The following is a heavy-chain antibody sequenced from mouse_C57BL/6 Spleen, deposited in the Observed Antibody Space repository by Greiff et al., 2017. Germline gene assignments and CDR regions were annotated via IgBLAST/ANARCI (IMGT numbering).Heavy chain of an antibody. D-gene: IGHD2-1*01. Sequence: VKLMESGPGLVAPSQSLSITCTVSGFSLTSYGVHWVRQPPGKGLEWLGVIWAGGSTNYNSALMSRLSISKDNSKSQVFLKMNSLQTDDTAMYYCARGGNYPYFDVWGAGTTVTVSS. J-gene: IGHJ1*01. CDR3: ARGGNYPYFDV. V-gene: IGHV2-9*02. CDR1: GFSLTSYG. CDR2: IWAGGST.